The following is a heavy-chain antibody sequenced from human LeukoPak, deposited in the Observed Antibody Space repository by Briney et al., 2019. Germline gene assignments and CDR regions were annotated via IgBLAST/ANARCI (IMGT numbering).Heavy chain of an antibody. Sequence: ASVKVSCKASGYTFTGYYMHWVRQAPGQGLEWMGRINPNSGGTNYAQKFQGRGTMTRDTSISTAYMELSRLRSDDTAVYYCARLPVDYYDSSGYVPPWGQGTLVTVSS. J-gene: IGHJ5*02. D-gene: IGHD3-22*01. V-gene: IGHV1-2*06. CDR2: INPNSGGT. CDR3: ARLPVDYYDSSGYVPP. CDR1: GYTFTGYY.